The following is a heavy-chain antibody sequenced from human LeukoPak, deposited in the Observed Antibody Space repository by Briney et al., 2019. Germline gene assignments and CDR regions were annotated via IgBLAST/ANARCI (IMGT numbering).Heavy chain of an antibody. CDR2: IYHSGST. CDR1: GAPISSNNW. Sequence: SGTLSLTCAVSGAPISSNNWWWSWVRQPPGKGLEWIGEIYHSGSTNYNPSLKSRVAISIDTSKNQFSLKITSVTAADTAVYFCARVREDAFDVWGQGTMVTVS. CDR3: ARVREDAFDV. D-gene: IGHD3-10*01. J-gene: IGHJ3*01. V-gene: IGHV4-4*02.